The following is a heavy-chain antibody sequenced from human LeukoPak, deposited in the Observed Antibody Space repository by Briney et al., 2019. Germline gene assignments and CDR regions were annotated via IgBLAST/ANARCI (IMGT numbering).Heavy chain of an antibody. V-gene: IGHV4-4*09. CDR3: ARPARGGGAFDI. D-gene: IGHD2-15*01. Sequence: SETLSLTCTVSGGSISSYYWSWIRQPPGKGLEWIGYISTSGSTNYTPSLKSRVTMSVDTSKNQFSLKLSSVTSADTAVYYCARPARGGGAFDIWGQGTMVTVSS. J-gene: IGHJ3*02. CDR1: GGSISSYY. CDR2: ISTSGST.